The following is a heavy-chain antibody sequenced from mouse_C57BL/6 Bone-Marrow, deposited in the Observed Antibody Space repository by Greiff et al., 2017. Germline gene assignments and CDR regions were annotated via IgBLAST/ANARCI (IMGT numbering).Heavy chain of an antibody. J-gene: IGHJ4*01. CDR3: ARSYDYDDYTMDY. Sequence: EVQLQQSGAELVRPGASVKLSCTASGFNIKDDYMHWVKQRPEQGLEWIGWIDPENGDTEYASKFQGKATITAYTSSNTAYLQLSSLTSEDSAVYYCARSYDYDDYTMDYWGQGTSVTVSS. D-gene: IGHD2-4*01. CDR1: GFNIKDDY. V-gene: IGHV14-4*01. CDR2: IDPENGDT.